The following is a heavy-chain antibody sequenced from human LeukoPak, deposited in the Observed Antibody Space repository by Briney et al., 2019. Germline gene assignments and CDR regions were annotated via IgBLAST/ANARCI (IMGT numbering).Heavy chain of an antibody. CDR2: IKEDGSEK. CDR3: AKFRESVVGAALLDAFDI. V-gene: IGHV3-7*03. CDR1: GFTFSNFW. D-gene: IGHD2-15*01. J-gene: IGHJ3*02. Sequence: PGGSLRLSCVTSGFTFSNFWMSWVRQAPGKGLEWVANIKEDGSEKYYVDSVKGRFTISRDNAKNSLYLQMNSLRAEDTAMYYCAKFRESVVGAALLDAFDIWGRGTMVTASS.